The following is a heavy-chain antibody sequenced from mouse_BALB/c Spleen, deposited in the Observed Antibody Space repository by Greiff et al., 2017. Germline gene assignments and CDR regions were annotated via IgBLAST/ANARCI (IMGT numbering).Heavy chain of an antibody. V-gene: IGHV5-6-5*01. CDR2: ISSGGST. CDR3: ARGLRSGYYAMDY. Sequence: EVKLMESGGGLVKPGGSLKLSCAASGFTFSSYAMSWVRQTPEKRLEWVASISSGGSTYYPDSVKGRFTISRDNARNILYLQMSSLRSEDTAMYYCARGLRSGYYAMDYWGQGTSVTVSS. D-gene: IGHD1-1*01. J-gene: IGHJ4*01. CDR1: GFTFSSYA.